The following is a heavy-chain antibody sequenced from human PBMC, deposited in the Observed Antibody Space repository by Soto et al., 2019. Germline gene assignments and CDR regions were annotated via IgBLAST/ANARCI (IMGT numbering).Heavy chain of an antibody. CDR2: ISAYNGNT. J-gene: IGHJ6*02. CDR1: GYAFPIYG. CDR3: ARHRNYYYGMDV. V-gene: IGHV1-18*04. Sequence: GSVKVSCKASGYAFPIYGMRWVRQAPGQGPEWMGWISAYNGNTNYGQKLQGRVTMTTDTSTSKAYVELKSLRSDDTAVYYCARHRNYYYGMDVWGQGTTVTSP.